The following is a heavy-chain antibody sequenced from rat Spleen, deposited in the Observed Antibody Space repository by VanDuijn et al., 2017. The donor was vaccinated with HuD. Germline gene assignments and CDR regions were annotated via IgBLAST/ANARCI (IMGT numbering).Heavy chain of an antibody. D-gene: IGHD1-1*01. J-gene: IGHJ2*01. CDR2: ISYDGSST. Sequence: EVQLVESGGGLVQSGRSLKLSCAASGFTFSNYGMAWVRQAPTKGLEWVATISYDGSSTYYRDSVKGRFTISGDNAKSTLYLQMDSLRSEDTATYYCARHGPSGDSLDYWSQGVMVTVSS. CDR1: GFTFSNYG. V-gene: IGHV5-29*01. CDR3: ARHGPSGDSLDY.